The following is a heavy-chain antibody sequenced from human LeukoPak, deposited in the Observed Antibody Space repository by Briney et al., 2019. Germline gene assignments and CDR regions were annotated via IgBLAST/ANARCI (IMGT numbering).Heavy chain of an antibody. D-gene: IGHD3-22*01. J-gene: IGHJ4*02. Sequence: RTSETLSLTCTVSGASISSYYWSWIRQPPGKGLELIGYIYYSGSTNYNPALKSRVTISEDTSKNQISLKLSSVTAADTAVYYCARVRGYYDSSGYDYWGQGTLVTVSS. CDR3: ARVRGYYDSSGYDY. V-gene: IGHV4-59*01. CDR1: GASISSYY. CDR2: IYYSGST.